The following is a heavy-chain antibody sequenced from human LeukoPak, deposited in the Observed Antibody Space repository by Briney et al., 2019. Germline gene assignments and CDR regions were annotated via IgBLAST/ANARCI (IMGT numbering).Heavy chain of an antibody. J-gene: IGHJ5*02. Sequence: GASVKVSCKASGYTFTSYAMNWVRQAPGQGLEWMGWINTNTGNPTYAQGFTGRFVFSLDTSVSTAYLQISSLKAEDTAVYYCARGYYGVVVPAAILWFDLWGQGTLVTVSS. CDR1: GYTFTSYA. D-gene: IGHD2-2*01. CDR2: INTNTGNP. V-gene: IGHV7-4-1*02. CDR3: ARGYYGVVVPAAILWFDL.